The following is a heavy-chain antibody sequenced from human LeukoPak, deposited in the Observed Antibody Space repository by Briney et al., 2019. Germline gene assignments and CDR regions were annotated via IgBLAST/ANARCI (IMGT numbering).Heavy chain of an antibody. CDR3: ATSWGSVLEYYFDY. V-gene: IGHV1-69*04. J-gene: IGHJ4*02. CDR1: GGTFSSYA. CDR2: IIPILGIA. D-gene: IGHD7-27*01. Sequence: SVKVSCKASGGTFSSYAISWVRQAPGQGLEWMGRIIPILGIANYAQKFQGRATITADKSTSTAYMELSSLRSEDTAVYYCATSWGSVLEYYFDYWGQGTLVTVSS.